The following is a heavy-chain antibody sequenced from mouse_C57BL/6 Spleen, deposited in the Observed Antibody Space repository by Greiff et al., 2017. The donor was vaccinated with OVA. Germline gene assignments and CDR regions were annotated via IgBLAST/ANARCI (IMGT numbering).Heavy chain of an antibody. Sequence: EVKLMESGGDLVKPGGSLKLSCAASGFTFSSYGMSWVRPTPDKRLEWVATISSGGSYTYYPDSVKGRFTISRDNAKNTLYLQMSSLKSEDTAMYYCASSSTMVTGAWFAYWGQGTLVTVSA. CDR1: GFTFSSYG. J-gene: IGHJ3*01. CDR3: ASSSTMVTGAWFAY. CDR2: ISSGGSYT. V-gene: IGHV5-6*01. D-gene: IGHD2-2*01.